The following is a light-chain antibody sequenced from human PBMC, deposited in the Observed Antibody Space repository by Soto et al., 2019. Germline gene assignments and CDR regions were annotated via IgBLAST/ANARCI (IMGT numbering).Light chain of an antibody. CDR3: AAWDDSLNAPV. V-gene: IGLV1-44*01. Sequence: QSVLTQPPSASGTPGQRVTISCSGSSSNIGSNTVTWYHHLPGTAPKVLIYTNDQRPSGVPDRFSGSKSGTSASLAISGLQSEDEAEYYCAAWDDSLNAPVFGGGTKLT. CDR2: TND. J-gene: IGLJ3*02. CDR1: SSNIGSNT.